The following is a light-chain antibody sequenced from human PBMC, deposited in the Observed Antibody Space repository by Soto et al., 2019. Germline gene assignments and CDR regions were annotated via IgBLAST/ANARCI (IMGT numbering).Light chain of an antibody. CDR3: QQHGSSPIT. CDR2: GAS. CDR1: QSVMRY. Sequence: EIVLTQSPGTLSLSPGDRATLSCRASQSVMRYLAWYQQKPGQAPRLLIYGASSRATGIPDRFSGSGSGTDFTLTISRLEPEDFAVYYCQQHGSSPITFGQGTRLEIK. V-gene: IGKV3-20*01. J-gene: IGKJ5*01.